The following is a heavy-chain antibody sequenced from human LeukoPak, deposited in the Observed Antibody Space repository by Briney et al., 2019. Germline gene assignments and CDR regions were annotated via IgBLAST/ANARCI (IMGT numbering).Heavy chain of an antibody. CDR1: GGSMSGYY. V-gene: IGHV4-59*01. CDR3: ARHRGTFFDY. Sequence: SETLSLTCTVSGGSMSGYYWSWIRQPPGKGPELIGYIHSTGNTGYNPSLKSRVTISVDTSKNQFSLKLSSVTAADTAVYYCARHRGTFFDYWGQGTLVTVSS. J-gene: IGHJ4*02. CDR2: IHSTGNT. D-gene: IGHD3-16*01.